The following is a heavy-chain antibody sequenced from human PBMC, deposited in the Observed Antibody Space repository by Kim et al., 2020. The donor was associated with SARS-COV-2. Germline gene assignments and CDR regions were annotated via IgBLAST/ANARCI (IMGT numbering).Heavy chain of an antibody. CDR1: GFTFSNYA. CDR2: ISGSGRTT. J-gene: IGHJ4*02. D-gene: IGHD6-13*01. Sequence: GGSLRLSCAASGFTFSNYAMSWVRQAPGKGLEWVSVISGSGRTTHYADSVKDRFTISRDNSKDTLYLQMNSLRAEDTAVYYCAKAWGSSNWYFFDYWGQGTLVTVSS. V-gene: IGHV3-23*01. CDR3: AKAWGSSNWYFFDY.